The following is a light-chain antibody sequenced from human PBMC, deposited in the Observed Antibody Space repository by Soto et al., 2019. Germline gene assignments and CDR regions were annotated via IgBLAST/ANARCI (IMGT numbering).Light chain of an antibody. CDR1: SSSIGAGYD. CDR2: GNS. V-gene: IGLV1-40*01. Sequence: QPVLTQPPSVSGAPGQRVTISCTGSSSSIGAGYDVHWYQQFPGTAPKILIYGNSNRPSGVPDRFSGSKSGTSASLAITGLQAEDEADYYCQSYDSSLNVVFGGGTKLTVL. J-gene: IGLJ2*01. CDR3: QSYDSSLNVV.